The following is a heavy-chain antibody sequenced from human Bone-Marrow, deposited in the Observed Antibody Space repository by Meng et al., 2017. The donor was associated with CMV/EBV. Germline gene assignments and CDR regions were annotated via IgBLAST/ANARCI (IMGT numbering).Heavy chain of an antibody. CDR2: ISGSGDTT. CDR1: YA. V-gene: IGHV3-23*01. Sequence: YAMSWVRQAPGKGLEWVSGISGSGDTTYYAGFVKGRFTISRDNSKNTLYLQMNSLRAEDTAVFYCAKGLSQDLQIRGYYYYYGMDVWGQGTTVTVSS. D-gene: IGHD2-21*02. J-gene: IGHJ6*02. CDR3: AKGLSQDLQIRGYYYYYGMDV.